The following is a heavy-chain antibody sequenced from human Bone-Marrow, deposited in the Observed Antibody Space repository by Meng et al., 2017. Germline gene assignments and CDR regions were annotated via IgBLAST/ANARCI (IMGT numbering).Heavy chain of an antibody. D-gene: IGHD3-22*01. V-gene: IGHV4-4*02. CDR2: IYHSGTN. CDR3: ARFTYYYDSSGYYAD. J-gene: IGHJ4*02. Sequence: SETLSLTCAASGGPIRSSNWWRWVRQPAGKGLEWIGEIYHSGTNNYNPSLKSRDTISVDKSKKQCPLKLSSVTAADTAVYYGARFTYYYDSSGYYADWGQGTMVTVSS. CDR1: GGPIRSSNW.